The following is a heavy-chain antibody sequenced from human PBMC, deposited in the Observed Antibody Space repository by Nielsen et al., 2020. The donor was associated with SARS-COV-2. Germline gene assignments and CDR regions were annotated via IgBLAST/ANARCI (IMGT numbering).Heavy chain of an antibody. D-gene: IGHD2-15*01. CDR1: GYTFTSYA. Sequence: ASVKVSCKASGYTFTSYAMHWVRQAPGQRLEWMGWINAGNGNTKYSQKFQGRVTITADESTSTAYMELSSLRSDDTAVYYCARASRAAISYCSGGSCYGDYWGQGTLVTVSS. J-gene: IGHJ4*02. V-gene: IGHV1-3*01. CDR2: INAGNGNT. CDR3: ARASRAAISYCSGGSCYGDY.